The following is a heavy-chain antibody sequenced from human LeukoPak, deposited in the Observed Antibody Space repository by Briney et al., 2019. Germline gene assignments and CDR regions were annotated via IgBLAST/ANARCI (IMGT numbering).Heavy chain of an antibody. CDR2: INHSGST. Sequence: SETLSLTCAVYGGSFSGYYWSWIRQPPGKGLEWIAEINHSGSTNYNPSLKSRVTISVDTSNNQFSLKRSSVTAADTAVYYYARGPGVDTGEAFDIWGQGTMVTVSS. J-gene: IGHJ3*02. V-gene: IGHV4-34*01. D-gene: IGHD5-18*01. CDR1: GGSFSGYY. CDR3: ARGPGVDTGEAFDI.